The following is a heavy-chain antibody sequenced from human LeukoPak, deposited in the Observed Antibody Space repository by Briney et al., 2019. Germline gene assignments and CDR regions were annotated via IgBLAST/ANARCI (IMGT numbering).Heavy chain of an antibody. Sequence: SETLSLTCDVFGGSFTDYFWTWIRQSPGKGLEWIGEINDYTGNTNYNPSLDSRVSISLEKSKNQFSLELRSVTAADTAVYYCARGFSSSSWYMWGQGTLVTVSS. V-gene: IGHV4-34*01. CDR1: GGSFTDYF. CDR2: INDYTGNT. CDR3: ARGFSSSSWYM. D-gene: IGHD6-13*01. J-gene: IGHJ4*02.